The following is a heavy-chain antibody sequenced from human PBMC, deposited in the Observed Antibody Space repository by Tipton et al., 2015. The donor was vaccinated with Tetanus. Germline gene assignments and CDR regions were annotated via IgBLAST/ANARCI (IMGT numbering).Heavy chain of an antibody. CDR1: GDSISGSPYF. Sequence: TLSLTCTVSGDSISGSPYFWNWIRQHPQKGLEWIGYIYYSGSTFYNPSFESRVTISVDTSKNQFSLKLTSVTDADTAVYYCARAAGFLGLTHDFWGRGTLVSVSS. V-gene: IGHV4-31*03. CDR3: ARAAGFLGLTHDF. D-gene: IGHD2/OR15-2a*01. J-gene: IGHJ4*02. CDR2: IYYSGST.